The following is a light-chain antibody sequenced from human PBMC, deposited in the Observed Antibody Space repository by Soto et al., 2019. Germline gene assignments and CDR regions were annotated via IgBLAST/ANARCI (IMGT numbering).Light chain of an antibody. CDR1: QSINRH. J-gene: IGKJ1*01. Sequence: DIVLSPSPATLSLSPGERATLSCRASQSINRHLAWYQQRPGQAPRLLIYGASTRATGIPDRFSGSGSGTDFTLTIIRLEPEDFAVYYCQQYGTSPWTFGQGIKVDIK. CDR3: QQYGTSPWT. CDR2: GAS. V-gene: IGKV3-20*01.